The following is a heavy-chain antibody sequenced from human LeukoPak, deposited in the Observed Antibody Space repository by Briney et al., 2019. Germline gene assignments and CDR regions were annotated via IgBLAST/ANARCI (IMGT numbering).Heavy chain of an antibody. CDR1: GFTFSSYS. D-gene: IGHD6-25*01. CDR2: ISSSSDI. J-gene: IGHJ4*02. CDR3: ARDRLTSGYFDY. Sequence: GGSLRLSCAASGFTFSSYSMNWVRQAPGKGLEWVSSISSSSDIYYADLVKGRFTISRDNAKNSLFLQMNSLRAEDTAVYYCARDRLTSGYFDYWGQGTLVTVSS. V-gene: IGHV3-21*01.